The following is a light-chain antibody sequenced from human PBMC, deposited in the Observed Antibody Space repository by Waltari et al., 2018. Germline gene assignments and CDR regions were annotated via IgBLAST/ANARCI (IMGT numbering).Light chain of an antibody. CDR1: SSDIGAYNF. CDR2: DVN. V-gene: IGLV2-14*03. CDR3: SSYTTGSTRYV. J-gene: IGLJ1*01. Sequence: QSALTQPASVSGSPGRSITISCTGTSSDIGAYNFVSWYQKHTGKAPKVMIYDVNSRPSRVSSRFSGSKSGNTASLTISGLQAEDEADYYCSSYTTGSTRYVFGSGTKVTVL.